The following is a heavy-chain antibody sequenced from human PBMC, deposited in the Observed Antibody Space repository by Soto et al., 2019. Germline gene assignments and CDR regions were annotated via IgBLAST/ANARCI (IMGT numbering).Heavy chain of an antibody. J-gene: IGHJ5*02. CDR3: ARGRDTGSYYNNWFDP. CDR2: INHSGST. Sequence: SETLSLTCAVYGGSFSGYYLSWIRQPPGKGLEWIGEINHSGSTNYNPSLKSRVTISVDTSKNQFSLKLSSVTAADTAVYYCARGRDTGSYYNNWFDPWGQGTLVTVSS. CDR1: GGSFSGYY. V-gene: IGHV4-34*01. D-gene: IGHD3-10*01.